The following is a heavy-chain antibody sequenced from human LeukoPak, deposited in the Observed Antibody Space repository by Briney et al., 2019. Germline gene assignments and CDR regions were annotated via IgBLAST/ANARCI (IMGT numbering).Heavy chain of an antibody. CDR3: ARESGAFSPFGF. CDR2: VDLNGAT. CDR1: GGSITTTNW. V-gene: IGHV4-4*02. D-gene: IGHD1-26*01. Sequence: PSGTLSLTCSVSGGSITTTNWWSWVRQPPGKGLEWIGEVDLNGATNYNPSLESRFRMSIDKSNNHLSLEVTPVTAADPAMYHCARESGAFSPFGFWGQGTLVTVSS. J-gene: IGHJ4*02.